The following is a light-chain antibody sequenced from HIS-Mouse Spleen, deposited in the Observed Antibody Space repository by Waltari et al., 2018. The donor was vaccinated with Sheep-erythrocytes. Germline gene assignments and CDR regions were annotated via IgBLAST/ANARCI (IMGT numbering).Light chain of an antibody. CDR2: DVS. CDR3: CSYAGSYNHV. J-gene: IGLJ1*01. Sequence: QSALTQPRSVSGSPGQSVTISCPGTSSDAGCYNYVSWYQQHPGKAPKLMIYDVSKRPSGVPDRFSGSKSGNTASLTISGLQAEDEADYYCCSYAGSYNHVFATGTKVTVL. CDR1: SSDAGCYNY. V-gene: IGLV2-11*01.